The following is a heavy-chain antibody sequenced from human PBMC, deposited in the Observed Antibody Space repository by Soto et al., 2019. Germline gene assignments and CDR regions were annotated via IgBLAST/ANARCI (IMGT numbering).Heavy chain of an antibody. CDR3: VRLTGRSAYGLDV. D-gene: IGHD7-27*01. J-gene: IGHJ6*02. V-gene: IGHV1-18*01. CDR2: ISAYNGNT. Sequence: ASVNVSCKASGYTFTSDGISWVRQAPGQGLEWMGWISAYNGNTNYAQKLQGRVTMTTDTSTSTAYLEWSSLKASDSAMYYCVRLTGRSAYGLDVWGQGTTVTVSS. CDR1: GYTFTSDG.